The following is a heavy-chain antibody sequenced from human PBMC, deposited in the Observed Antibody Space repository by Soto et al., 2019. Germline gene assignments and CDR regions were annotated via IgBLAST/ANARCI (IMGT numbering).Heavy chain of an antibody. D-gene: IGHD3-22*01. CDR1: GFTFSSYA. J-gene: IGHJ4*02. Sequence: EVQLLESGGGLVQPGGSLRLSCAASGFTFSSYAMSWVLQAPGKGLEWVSAISGSGGSTYYADSVKGRFTISRDNSKNTLYLQMNSLRAEDTAVYYCAKLPGGYYSRAFYFDYWGQGTLVTVSS. CDR2: ISGSGGST. V-gene: IGHV3-23*01. CDR3: AKLPGGYYSRAFYFDY.